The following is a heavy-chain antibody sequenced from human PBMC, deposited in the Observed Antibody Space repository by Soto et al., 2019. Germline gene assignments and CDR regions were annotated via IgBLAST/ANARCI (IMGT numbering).Heavy chain of an antibody. CDR1: GFTFSSYW. Sequence: PGGSLRLSCAASGFTFSSYWMHWVRQAPGKGLVWVSHINNDESTTSYADSVKGRFTISRDNARNTLYLQMNSLRAEDTAVYYCARGGSWQLRPYYGMDVWGQGTTVTVSS. CDR2: INNDESTT. D-gene: IGHD6-6*01. V-gene: IGHV3-74*01. CDR3: ARGGSWQLRPYYGMDV. J-gene: IGHJ6*02.